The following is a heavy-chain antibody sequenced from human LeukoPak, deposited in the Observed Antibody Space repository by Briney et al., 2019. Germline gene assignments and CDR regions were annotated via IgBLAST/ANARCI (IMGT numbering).Heavy chain of an antibody. J-gene: IGHJ4*02. CDR2: ISGSSSGT. V-gene: IGHV3-23*01. CDR1: GFTFSSYS. CDR3: AKNLGYSLDY. Sequence: PGGSLRLSCAASGFTFSSYSMSWVRQAPGKGLEWVAAISGSSSGTFYADSVKGRLTISRDNSKNTLYLEMNSLGAEDTAVYYCAKNLGYSLDYWGQGTLVTVSS. D-gene: IGHD2-15*01.